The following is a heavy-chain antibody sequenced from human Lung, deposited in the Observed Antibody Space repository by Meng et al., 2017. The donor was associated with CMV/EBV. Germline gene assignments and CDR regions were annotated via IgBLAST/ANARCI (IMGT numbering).Heavy chain of an antibody. CDR3: ARMPKWLGAHFDY. V-gene: IGHV3-66*02. D-gene: IGHD6-19*01. Sequence: GGSLRLSCAASGFTVSSNYMSWVRQAPGKGLEWVSVIYSGGSPYYADSVKGRFTISRDNSKNTLYLQMNSLRAEDTPVYYCARMPKWLGAHFDYWGQGTRVTVSS. J-gene: IGHJ4*02. CDR1: GFTVSSNY. CDR2: IYSGGSP.